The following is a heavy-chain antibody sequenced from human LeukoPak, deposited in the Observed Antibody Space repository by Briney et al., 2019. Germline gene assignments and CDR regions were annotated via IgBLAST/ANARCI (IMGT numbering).Heavy chain of an antibody. D-gene: IGHD2-2*01. J-gene: IGHJ5*02. Sequence: SETLSLTCTVYGGSFSGYYWSWFRQPPGKGLQGIGEINHSGSTNYNPSLKSRVTISVDTSKNQFSLKLSSVTAADTAVYYCARFSAAAHNWFDPWGQGTLVTVSS. CDR1: GGSFSGYY. V-gene: IGHV4-34*01. CDR3: ARFSAAAHNWFDP. CDR2: INHSGST.